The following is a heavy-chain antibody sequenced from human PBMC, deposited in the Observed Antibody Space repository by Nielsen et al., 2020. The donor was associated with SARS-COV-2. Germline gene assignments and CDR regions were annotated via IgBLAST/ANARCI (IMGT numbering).Heavy chain of an antibody. V-gene: IGHV3-21*01. CDR3: ARDQEDIVVVPAVIAKNYYYYGMDV. Sequence: WIRQPPGKGLEWVSSISSSSSYIYYADSVKGRFTISRDNAKNSLYLQMNSLRAEDTAVYYCARDQEDIVVVPAVIAKNYYYYGMDVWGQGTTVTVSS. CDR2: ISSSSSYI. D-gene: IGHD2-2*01. J-gene: IGHJ6*02.